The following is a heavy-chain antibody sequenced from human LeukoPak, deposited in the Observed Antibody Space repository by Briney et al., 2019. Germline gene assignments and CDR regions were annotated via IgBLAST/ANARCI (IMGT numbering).Heavy chain of an antibody. Sequence: SQTLSLTFAISGDSVTINSVTWNWIRQSPSRGCEWLGRTYYRSTCYNDYAVSVRGRITVNPDTSKNQFSLHLNSVTPEDTAVYYCARRLTQYDCFDPWGQGILVTVSS. CDR2: TYYRSTCYN. CDR3: ARRLTQYDCFDP. D-gene: IGHD2-2*01. J-gene: IGHJ5*02. V-gene: IGHV6-1*01. CDR1: GDSVTINSVT.